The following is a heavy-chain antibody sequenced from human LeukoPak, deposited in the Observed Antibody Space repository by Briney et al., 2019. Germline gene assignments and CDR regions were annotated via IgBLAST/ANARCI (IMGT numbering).Heavy chain of an antibody. CDR2: INPNSGDT. J-gene: IGHJ4*02. Sequence: ASVKVSCKASGYTFTDYYMHRVRQAPGQGLEWMGWINPNSGDTSHSQSFQGRVTLTRDTSISSAYMELSSLRSDDSAVYYCAGEYCSGGSCRQGFDYWGQGTLVTVSS. D-gene: IGHD2-15*01. CDR3: AGEYCSGGSCRQGFDY. CDR1: GYTFTDYY. V-gene: IGHV1-2*02.